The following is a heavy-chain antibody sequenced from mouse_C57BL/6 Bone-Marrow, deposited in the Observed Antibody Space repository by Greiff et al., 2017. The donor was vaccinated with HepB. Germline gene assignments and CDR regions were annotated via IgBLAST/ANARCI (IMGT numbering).Heavy chain of an antibody. CDR1: GYTFTSYW. J-gene: IGHJ2*01. V-gene: IGHV1-64*01. CDR3: ASNWGPYYFDY. Sequence: VQLQQPGAELAKPGASVKLSCKASGYTFTSYWMHWVKQRPGQGLEWIGMIHPNSGSTNYNEKFKSKATLTVDKSSSTAYMQLSSLTSEDSAVYYCASNWGPYYFDYWGQGTTLTVSS. CDR2: IHPNSGST. D-gene: IGHD4-1*01.